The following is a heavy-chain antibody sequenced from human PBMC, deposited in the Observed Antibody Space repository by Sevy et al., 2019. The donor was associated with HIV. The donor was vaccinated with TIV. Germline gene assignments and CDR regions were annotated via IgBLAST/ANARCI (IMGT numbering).Heavy chain of an antibody. CDR1: GFTFSSYS. CDR3: ARDPPNGYDYFDY. D-gene: IGHD5-12*01. CDR2: ISSSSSYT. V-gene: IGHV3-21*01. Sequence: GGSLRLSCAASGFTFSSYSMNWVRQAPGKGLEWVSSISSSSSYTYYADSVKGRFTISRDNAKNSLYLQMNSLRAEDTAVYYCARDPPNGYDYFDYWGQGTLVSVSS. J-gene: IGHJ4*02.